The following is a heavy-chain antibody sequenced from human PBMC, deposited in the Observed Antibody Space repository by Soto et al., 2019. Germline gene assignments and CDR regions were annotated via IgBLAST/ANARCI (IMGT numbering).Heavy chain of an antibody. V-gene: IGHV3-11*06. Sequence: GSLRLSCAASGFTFSDYYMSWIRQAPGKGLEWVSYISSSSSYTNYADSVKGRFTISRDNAKNSLYLQMNSLRAEDTAVYYCARSGWLQLAYFDYWGQGTLVTVSS. CDR1: GFTFSDYY. J-gene: IGHJ4*02. CDR2: ISSSSSYT. D-gene: IGHD5-12*01. CDR3: ARSGWLQLAYFDY.